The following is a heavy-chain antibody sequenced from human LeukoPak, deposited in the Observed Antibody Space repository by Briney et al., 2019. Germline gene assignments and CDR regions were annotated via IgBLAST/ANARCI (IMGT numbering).Heavy chain of an antibody. CDR1: GGSISSGDYY. D-gene: IGHD1-26*01. V-gene: IGHV4-30-4*08. J-gene: IGHJ4*02. Sequence: SQTLSLTCTVSGGSISSGDYYWSWIRQPPGKGLEWIGYIYYSGSTYYNPSLKSRVTISVDTSKNQFSLKLSSVTAADTAVYYCARDRRVGATYFDYWGQGTLVTVSS. CDR3: ARDRRVGATYFDY. CDR2: IYYSGST.